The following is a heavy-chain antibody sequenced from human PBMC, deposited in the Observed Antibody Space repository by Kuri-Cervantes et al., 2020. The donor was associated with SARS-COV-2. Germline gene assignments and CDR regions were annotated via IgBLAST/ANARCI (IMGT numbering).Heavy chain of an antibody. J-gene: IGHJ4*02. CDR2: ISAYNDNP. CDR1: GYTFLSYG. D-gene: IGHD3-9*01. CDR3: ARETFLTRGPMPAPLLDY. V-gene: IGHV1-18*01. Sequence: ASVKVSCKASGYTFLSYGISWVRQAPGQGLEWMGWISAYNDNPKYAQRFQGRLTMTTNIYTSTAYLELRRLRSDDTAVYYCARETFLTRGPMPAPLLDYWGQGTLVTVSS.